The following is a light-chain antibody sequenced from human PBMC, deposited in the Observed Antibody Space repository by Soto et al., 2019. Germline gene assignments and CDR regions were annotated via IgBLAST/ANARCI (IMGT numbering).Light chain of an antibody. V-gene: IGLV2-18*02. J-gene: IGLJ2*01. CDR1: SSDVGSYDR. Sequence: QSALTQPPSVSGSPGQSVTISCTGTSSDVGSYDRVSWYQQPPGTAPKLMIHEVSNRPSGVSDRFSGSKSGNTASLTISGLQAEDEADYYCSSYTSSSTLVFGGGTKVTVL. CDR2: EVS. CDR3: SSYTSSSTLV.